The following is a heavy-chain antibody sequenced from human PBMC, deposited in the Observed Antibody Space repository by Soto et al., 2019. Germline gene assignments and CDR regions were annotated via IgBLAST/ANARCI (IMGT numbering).Heavy chain of an antibody. CDR1: GYTFTSYY. D-gene: IGHD6-6*01. CDR2: INPSGGST. V-gene: IGHV1-46*01. Sequence: QVQLVQSGAEVKKPGASVKVSCKASGYTFTSYYMHWVRQAPGQGLEWMGIINPSGGSTSYAQKFQGSVTMTRDTSTSTVYLELSSLRSEDTAVYYCARDPLRIAARCAMDVWGQGTTVTVAS. CDR3: ARDPLRIAARCAMDV. J-gene: IGHJ6*02.